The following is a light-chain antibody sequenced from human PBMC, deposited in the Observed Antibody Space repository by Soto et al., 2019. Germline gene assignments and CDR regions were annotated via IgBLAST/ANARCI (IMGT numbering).Light chain of an antibody. J-gene: IGLJ1*01. Sequence: QSALTQPASVSGSPGQSITISCTGTSSYVGSYNLVSWYQQNPGKAPKLMIYEVTKRPSGVSNRFSGSKSGNTASLTISGLQAEDEADYYCCSYAGSSFYVFGTGTKVTVL. CDR1: SSYVGSYNL. V-gene: IGLV2-23*02. CDR3: CSYAGSSFYV. CDR2: EVT.